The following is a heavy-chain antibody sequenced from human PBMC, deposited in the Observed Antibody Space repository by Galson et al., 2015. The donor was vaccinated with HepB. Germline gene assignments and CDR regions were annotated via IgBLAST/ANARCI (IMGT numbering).Heavy chain of an antibody. V-gene: IGHV4-4*07. CDR1: GGSISSYY. Sequence: SETLSLTCTVSGGSISSYYWSWIRQPAGKGLEWIGRIYTSGSTNYNPSLKSRVTMSVDTSKNQFSLKLSSVTAADTAVYYCAREPAYQPPLYYYYGMDVWGQGTTVTVSS. J-gene: IGHJ6*02. CDR2: IYTSGST. D-gene: IGHD2-2*01. CDR3: AREPAYQPPLYYYYGMDV.